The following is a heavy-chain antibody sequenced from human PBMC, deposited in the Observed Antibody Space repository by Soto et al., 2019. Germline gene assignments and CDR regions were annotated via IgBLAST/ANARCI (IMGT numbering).Heavy chain of an antibody. CDR1: GFTFSSYA. CDR3: AKSSGGSYCFDY. J-gene: IGHJ4*02. Sequence: GESLKISCAASGFTFSSYAMSWVRQAPGKGLEWVSAISGSGGSTYYADSVKGRFTISRDNSKNTLYLQMNSLRAEDTAVYYCAKSSGGSYCFDYWGQGTLVTVSS. CDR2: ISGSGGST. V-gene: IGHV3-23*01. D-gene: IGHD1-26*01.